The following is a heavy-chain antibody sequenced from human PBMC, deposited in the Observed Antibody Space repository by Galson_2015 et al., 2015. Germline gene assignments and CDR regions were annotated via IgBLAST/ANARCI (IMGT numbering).Heavy chain of an antibody. CDR1: GDSVSSNSGA. J-gene: IGHJ3*02. CDR3: ASTSPYCSSSSCYRNAFDM. CDR2: TYYRSKWYN. V-gene: IGHV6-1*01. D-gene: IGHD2-2*01. Sequence: ISGDSVSSNSGAWNWIRQSPSRGLEWLGRTYYRSKWYNDYAASVRSRISISPDIFKNQFSLQLNSVTPEDTAVYYCASTSPYCSSSSCYRNAFDMWGQGTMVTVSS.